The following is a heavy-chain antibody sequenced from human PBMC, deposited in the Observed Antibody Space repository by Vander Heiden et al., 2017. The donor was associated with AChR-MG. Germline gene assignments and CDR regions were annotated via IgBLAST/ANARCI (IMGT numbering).Heavy chain of an antibody. CDR1: GGSVNRGNCY. J-gene: IGHJ4*02. D-gene: IGHD2-2*01. V-gene: IGHV4-61*01. CDR3: ARGFWSQLPRLDY. CDR2: ISYSGGT. Sequence: QVQLQESGPGLVKPSETLSLTCTVSGGSVNRGNCYWSWIRQPPRKGLEWIGYISYSGGTNYNPSLKNRVTISVDTAKNQFSLKLNSVTAADTAFYYCARGFWSQLPRLDYWGQGPLVTVSS.